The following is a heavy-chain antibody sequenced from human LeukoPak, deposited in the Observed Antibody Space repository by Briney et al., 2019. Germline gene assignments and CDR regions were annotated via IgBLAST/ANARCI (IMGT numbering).Heavy chain of an antibody. D-gene: IGHD3-9*01. CDR2: IKQEGSEK. CDR1: GFTFSSYA. CDR3: ARDRYYDILTGYYDYFDY. V-gene: IGHV3-7*01. Sequence: GGSLRLSCAASGFTFSSYAMSWVRQAPGKGLEWVANIKQEGSEKNYVDSVKGRFTISRDNAKNSLYLQMNSLRAEDTAVYYCARDRYYDILTGYYDYFDYWGQGTLVTVSS. J-gene: IGHJ4*02.